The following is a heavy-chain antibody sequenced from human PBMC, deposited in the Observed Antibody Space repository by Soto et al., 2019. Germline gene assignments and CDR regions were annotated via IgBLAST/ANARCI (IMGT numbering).Heavy chain of an antibody. CDR3: ARHATYYDILSGYYFDY. CDR2: IYPGDSDT. CDR1: GYSFTGYK. V-gene: IGHV5-51*01. Sequence: PGESLKISCXGSGYSFTGYKIGWVRQMPGKGLEWMGIIYPGDSDTRYSPSFQGQVTISADKSTGTAYLQWTSLKASDTAMYYCARHATYYDILSGYYFDYWGQGTLVTVSS. D-gene: IGHD3-9*01. J-gene: IGHJ4*02.